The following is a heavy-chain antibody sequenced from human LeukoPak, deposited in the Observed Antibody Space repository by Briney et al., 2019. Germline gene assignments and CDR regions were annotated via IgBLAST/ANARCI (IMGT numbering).Heavy chain of an antibody. V-gene: IGHV4-30-4*08. Sequence: PSETLSLTCTVSGGSISSGDYYWSWIRQPPGKGLEWLGYIYYSGSTYYNPSLKSRVTISVDTSKNQFSLKLSSVTAADTAVYYCARGIVVPAAMGFDPWGQGTLVTVSS. D-gene: IGHD2-2*01. CDR2: IYYSGST. CDR1: GGSISSGDYY. CDR3: ARGIVVPAAMGFDP. J-gene: IGHJ5*02.